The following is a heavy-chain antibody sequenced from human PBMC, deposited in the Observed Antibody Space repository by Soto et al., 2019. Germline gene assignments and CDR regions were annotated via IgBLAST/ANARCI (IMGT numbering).Heavy chain of an antibody. D-gene: IGHD1-1*01. CDR2: MNPNTGNS. J-gene: IGHJ4*02. Sequence: SVKVSCTASGYTFTSYDIYWVRQATGQGLEWMGCMNPNTGNSGYAQKFQGRVTMTSDTSISTAHMELSSLRSEDTAVYYCARRAETNGWNGFGADKYYFDFWGQGTLVTVSS. CDR3: ARRAETNGWNGFGADKYYFDF. V-gene: IGHV1-8*01. CDR1: GYTFTSYD.